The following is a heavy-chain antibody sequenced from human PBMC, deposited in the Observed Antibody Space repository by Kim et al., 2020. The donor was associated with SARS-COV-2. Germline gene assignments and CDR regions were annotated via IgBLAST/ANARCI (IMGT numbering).Heavy chain of an antibody. V-gene: IGHV3-30*18. CDR2: NSHDGSKT. CDR1: GFTFSRYG. CDR3: AKEKDSVGWYGAFDS. J-gene: IGHJ4*02. Sequence: GGSLRLSCAASGFTFSRYGMNWVRQAPGKGLEWVSFNSHDGSKTDYADSVKGRFTVSRDNSKGTLYLQMSSLRAEDTAVYYCAKEKDSVGWYGAFDSWGQGTLVTVSS. D-gene: IGHD6-19*01.